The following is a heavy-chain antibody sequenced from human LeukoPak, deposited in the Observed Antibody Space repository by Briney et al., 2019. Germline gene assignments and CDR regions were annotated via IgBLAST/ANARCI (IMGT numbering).Heavy chain of an antibody. V-gene: IGHV3-30*03. Sequence: GSLRLSCTASGFAFSSYDMSWVRQAPGKGLEWVAVISYDGSNKYYADSVKGRFTISRDNSKNTLYLQMNSLRAEDTAVYYCARDNAEWELLQAPDYWGQGTLVTVSS. CDR2: ISYDGSNK. D-gene: IGHD1-26*01. CDR3: ARDNAEWELLQAPDY. J-gene: IGHJ4*02. CDR1: GFAFSSYD.